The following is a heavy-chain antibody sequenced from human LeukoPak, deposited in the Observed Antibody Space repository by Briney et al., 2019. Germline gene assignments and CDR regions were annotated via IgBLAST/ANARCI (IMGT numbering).Heavy chain of an antibody. V-gene: IGHV4-61*01. Sequence: SETLSLTCTVSGGSVSTGSYYWSWLRLPPGKGLEWFGYMYFSGSTNYNPSLKSRVTISVDTSKTQFSLKLYSVTAGDTAVYFCARVYASGTYPIDYWGQGTRVTVSS. CDR1: GGSVSTGSYY. D-gene: IGHD3-10*01. J-gene: IGHJ4*02. CDR2: MYFSGST. CDR3: ARVYASGTYPIDY.